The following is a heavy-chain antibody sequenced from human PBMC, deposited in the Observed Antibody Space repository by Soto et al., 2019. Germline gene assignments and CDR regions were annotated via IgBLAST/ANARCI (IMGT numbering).Heavy chain of an antibody. J-gene: IGHJ6*02. D-gene: IGHD2-2*01. Sequence: SETLSLTCTVSGGSVSNYYWTWIRQPPGKGLEWISYINYSGSTDHSPSLKSRVTISLDTSKNQFSLRLISVTAADTAVYYCARLAPRYSTRDYNYQSLDSWGQGTTVTVSS. CDR2: INYSGST. CDR1: GGSVSNYY. CDR3: ARLAPRYSTRDYNYQSLDS. V-gene: IGHV4-59*02.